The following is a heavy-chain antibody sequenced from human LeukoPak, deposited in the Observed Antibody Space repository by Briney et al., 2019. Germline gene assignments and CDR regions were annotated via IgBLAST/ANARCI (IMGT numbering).Heavy chain of an antibody. CDR2: ISGSGGST. CDR1: GFTFSSYA. CDR3: AREVAPLYFHYGMDV. J-gene: IGHJ6*01. D-gene: IGHD1-26*01. Sequence: PGGSLRLSCAASGFTFSSYAMSWVRQAPGKGLEWVSVISGSGGSTYYADSVKGRFTISRDNSKNTLYLQMNSLRAEDTAVYYCAREVAPLYFHYGMDVWGEGTTVTVSS. V-gene: IGHV3-23*01.